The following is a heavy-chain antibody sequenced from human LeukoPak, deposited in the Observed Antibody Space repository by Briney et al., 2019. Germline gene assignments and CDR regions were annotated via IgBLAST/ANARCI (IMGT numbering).Heavy chain of an antibody. V-gene: IGHV1-8*01. CDR3: ARGSSCSSTSCTWTEWLAYYYYGMDV. CDR2: MNPNSGNT. CDR1: GYTFTSYD. Sequence: GASVKVSCKASGYTFTSYDINWVRQATGQGLEWMGWMNPNSGNTDHAQKFQGRVTMTRNTSIRAAYMELSSLRSEDTAVYYCARGSSCSSTSCTWTEWLAYYYYGMDVWGQGTTVTVSS. J-gene: IGHJ6*02. D-gene: IGHD2-2*01.